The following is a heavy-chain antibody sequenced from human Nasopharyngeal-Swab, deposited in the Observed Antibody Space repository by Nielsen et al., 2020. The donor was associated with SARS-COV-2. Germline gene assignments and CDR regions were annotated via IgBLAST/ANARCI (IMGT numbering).Heavy chain of an antibody. Sequence: SLKISCAVSGFTFDDYAMHWVRQAPGKGLEWVSGISWNSGSIGYADSVKGRFTISRDNAKNSLYLQMNSLRAEDTALYYCAKDLRVAALGYYYYGMDVWGQGTTVTVSS. J-gene: IGHJ6*02. CDR3: AKDLRVAALGYYYYGMDV. CDR2: ISWNSGSI. D-gene: IGHD6-6*01. CDR1: GFTFDDYA. V-gene: IGHV3-9*01.